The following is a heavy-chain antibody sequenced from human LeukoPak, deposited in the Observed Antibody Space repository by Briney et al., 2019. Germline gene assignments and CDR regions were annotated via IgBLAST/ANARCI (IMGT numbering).Heavy chain of an antibody. CDR1: GFTFSSYS. Sequence: PGGSLRLSCAASGFTFSSYSMNWVRQAPGKGLEWVSSISSSSSYIYYADSVKGRCTISRDNAQNSLYLRMNSLRAEDTAVYYCARDLSDYYDSSGLDYWGQGTLVTVSS. D-gene: IGHD3-22*01. J-gene: IGHJ4*02. CDR2: ISSSSSYI. V-gene: IGHV3-21*01. CDR3: ARDLSDYYDSSGLDY.